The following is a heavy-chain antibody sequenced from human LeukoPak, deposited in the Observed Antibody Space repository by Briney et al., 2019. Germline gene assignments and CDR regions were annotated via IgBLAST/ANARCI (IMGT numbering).Heavy chain of an antibody. CDR2: ISPYNGNT. Sequence: ASVKVSRKASAYTFTSYTICWVRQAPGQGLEWMGWISPYNGNTDFAQKLQGRVTMTTDTSTNTAYMELRSLRSDDTAVYYCARADTNGWEIDYWGQGALVTVSS. J-gene: IGHJ4*02. CDR3: ARADTNGWEIDY. CDR1: AYTFTSYT. V-gene: IGHV1-18*01. D-gene: IGHD6-19*01.